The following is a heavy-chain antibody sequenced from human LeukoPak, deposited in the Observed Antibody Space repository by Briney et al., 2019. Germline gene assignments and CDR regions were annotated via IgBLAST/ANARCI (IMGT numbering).Heavy chain of an antibody. D-gene: IGHD2-2*01. CDR3: AKAGGDIKYRHFDF. CDR1: GLSFSSYC. V-gene: IGHV3-7*01. Sequence: GGSLRLSCAASGLSFSSYCMNWVRQAPGKGLEWVAIIREDGSETYYVGSVKGRFTISRDNAKNSLYLQMNSLRVEDTAVYYCAKAGGDIKYRHFDFWGQGTLVTVSS. CDR2: IREDGSET. J-gene: IGHJ4*02.